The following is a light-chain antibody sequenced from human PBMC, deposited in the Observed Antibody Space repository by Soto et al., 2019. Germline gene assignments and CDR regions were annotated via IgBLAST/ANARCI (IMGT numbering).Light chain of an antibody. CDR2: EVT. CDR1: SSDVGAYNY. Sequence: QSALTQPPSASGSPGQSVTISCTGTSSDVGAYNYVSWYHQHAGTAPKLVIYEVTKRPSGVPDRFSGSKSANTASLTVSGLQAEDEADYYFSSFASSNTWVFGGGTKLTVL. J-gene: IGLJ3*02. CDR3: SSFASSNTWV. V-gene: IGLV2-8*01.